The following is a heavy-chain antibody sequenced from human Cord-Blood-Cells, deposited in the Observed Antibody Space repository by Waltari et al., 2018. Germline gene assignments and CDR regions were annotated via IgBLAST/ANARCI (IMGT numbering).Heavy chain of an antibody. D-gene: IGHD6-6*01. CDR3: ARGRYNLILSSIAARPFDP. V-gene: IGHV1-8*01. Sequence: QVQLVQSGAEVKKPGASVKVACKASGYTFTRYDINWVRQATGQGLEWMGWMNPKSGNTGYAQKFQGRVTMNRNTSISTAYMELSSMRSEDTAVYYCARGRYNLILSSIAARPFDPWGQGTLVTVSS. CDR1: GYTFTRYD. CDR2: MNPKSGNT. J-gene: IGHJ5*02.